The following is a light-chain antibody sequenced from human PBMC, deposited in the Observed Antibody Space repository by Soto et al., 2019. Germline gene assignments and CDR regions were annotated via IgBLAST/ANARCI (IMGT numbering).Light chain of an antibody. CDR3: QSADSSGSHVV. CDR1: ALPKQY. CDR2: KDT. Sequence: SYELTQPPSVSVSPGQTATITCSGDALPKQYAYWYQQKPGQAPVLVIYKDTQRPSGIPERFSGSSSGTTVTLIIRGVQEEDEADYYCQSADSSGSHVVFGGGTKVTLL. V-gene: IGLV3-25*03. J-gene: IGLJ2*01.